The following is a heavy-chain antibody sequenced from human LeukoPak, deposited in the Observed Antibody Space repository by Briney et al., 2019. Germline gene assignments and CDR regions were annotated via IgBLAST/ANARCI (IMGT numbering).Heavy chain of an antibody. D-gene: IGHD5-24*01. V-gene: IGHV4-38-2*02. CDR3: ARDLPAESGWLQFEATRWFDP. CDR1: GGSISSGYY. Sequence: KPSETLSLTCTVSGGSISSGYYWGWFRQPPGKSLEWIGSIYHTGNTYYNPSLKSRLTISVDSANNQLALNLNSVTAADTAVYYCARDLPAESGWLQFEATRWFDPWGQGTLVTVSS. J-gene: IGHJ5*02. CDR2: IYHTGNT.